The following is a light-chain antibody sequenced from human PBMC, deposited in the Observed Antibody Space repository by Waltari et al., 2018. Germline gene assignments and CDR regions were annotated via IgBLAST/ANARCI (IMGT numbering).Light chain of an antibody. V-gene: IGLV1-44*01. CDR2: SNT. CDR3: AAWDGSLNGVV. CDR1: SSNIGSNT. J-gene: IGLJ2*01. Sequence: QSVLTQPPSASATPGQRVTISCSGSSSNIGSNTVNWYQQLPGTTPKLFVYSNTQRPSGVPDRFSGSKSGTSASLAISGLQSEDEADYYCAAWDGSLNGVVFGGGTKLTVL.